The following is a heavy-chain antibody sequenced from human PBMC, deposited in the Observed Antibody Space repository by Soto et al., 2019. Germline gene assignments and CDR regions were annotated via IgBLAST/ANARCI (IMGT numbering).Heavy chain of an antibody. J-gene: IGHJ4*02. Sequence: SETLSLTCAVSGGAISSSNWWSWVRQPPGKGLEWIGEIYHSGSANYNPSLKSRVTISVDKSKNQFSLKLSSVTAADTAVYYCARLGYDSSGYLDFDYWGQGTLVTVS. CDR3: ARLGYDSSGYLDFDY. CDR2: IYHSGSA. D-gene: IGHD3-22*01. CDR1: GGAISSSNW. V-gene: IGHV4-4*02.